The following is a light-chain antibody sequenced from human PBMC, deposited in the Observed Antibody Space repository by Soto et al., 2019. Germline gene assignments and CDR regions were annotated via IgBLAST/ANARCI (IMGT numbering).Light chain of an antibody. CDR2: DAS. CDR3: QQRSNWPLT. V-gene: IGKV3-11*01. CDR1: QTVGRY. J-gene: IGKJ4*01. Sequence: EIVLTQSPATLSLSPGERATLSCRAGQTVGRYLAWYQQRPGQAPRLLIYDASNRATGIPARFSGSGSGTDFTLTISSLEPEDFAVYYCQQRSNWPLTFGGGTKVEIK.